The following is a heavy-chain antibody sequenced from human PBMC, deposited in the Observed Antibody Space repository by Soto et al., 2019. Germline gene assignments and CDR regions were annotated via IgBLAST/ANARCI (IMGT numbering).Heavy chain of an antibody. Sequence: QVQLQQWGAGLLKPSETLSLRCVVNSGSFSGYYWTWIRQTPGKGLEWIGEISHSGSTNYNPSLMRRVTMSADTYKKQFSLRLSSVTAADTALYFCALGYESSRRYLPLLDYWGQGTLVTVAS. D-gene: IGHD3-22*01. CDR2: ISHSGST. V-gene: IGHV4-34*01. J-gene: IGHJ4*02. CDR1: SGSFSGYY. CDR3: ALGYESSRRYLPLLDY.